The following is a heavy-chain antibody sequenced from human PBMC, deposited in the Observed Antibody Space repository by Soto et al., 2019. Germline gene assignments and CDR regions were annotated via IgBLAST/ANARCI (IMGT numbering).Heavy chain of an antibody. CDR2: ITGSGENT. J-gene: IGHJ6*02. Sequence: GGSLRLSCAASGITFGSYAMAWVRQAPGKGLEWVSSITGSGENTYDADSVKGRFTISRDNSKNTLFLQMNSLSADDTAVYYCARDSIFYGMDVWGQGTTVTVSS. CDR3: ARDSIFYGMDV. V-gene: IGHV3-23*01. CDR1: GITFGSYA.